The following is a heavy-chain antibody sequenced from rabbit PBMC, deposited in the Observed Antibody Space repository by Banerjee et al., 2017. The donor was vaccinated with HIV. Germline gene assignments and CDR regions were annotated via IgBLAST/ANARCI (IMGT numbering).Heavy chain of an antibody. CDR3: ARDLAAVIGWNFNF. J-gene: IGHJ4*01. Sequence: QEQLEESVGDLVKPEGSLTLTCTASGFSFSNKYVMCWVRQAPGKGLEWIACINTSSGNTVYATWAKGRFTISRTSSTTVTLQMTSLTAADTATYFCARDLAAVIGWNFNFWGPGTLVTVS. D-gene: IGHD1-1*01. CDR2: INTSSGNT. V-gene: IGHV1S45*01. CDR1: GFSFSNKYV.